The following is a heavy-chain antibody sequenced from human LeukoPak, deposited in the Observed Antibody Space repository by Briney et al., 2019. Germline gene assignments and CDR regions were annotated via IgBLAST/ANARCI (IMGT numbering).Heavy chain of an antibody. CDR3: ASGGESYTAPRFDY. CDR2: IIPILGIA. CDR1: GGTFTSYA. J-gene: IGHJ4*02. D-gene: IGHD1-26*01. V-gene: IGHV1-69*04. Sequence: SVKVSCKASGGTFTSYAISWVRQAPGQGLEWMGRIIPILGIANYAQKFQGRVTITADKSTSTAYMELSSLRSEDTGVQYCASGGESYTAPRFDYWGQGTLVTVSS.